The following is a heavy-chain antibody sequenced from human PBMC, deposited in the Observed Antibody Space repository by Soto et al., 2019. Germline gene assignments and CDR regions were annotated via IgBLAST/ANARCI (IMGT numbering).Heavy chain of an antibody. J-gene: IGHJ3*02. CDR3: ARHDSHYDIVTGNPRDDAFDI. CDR2: IDPSDSYT. Sequence: GESLKISCKGSGYSFTSYWISWVRQMPGKGLEWMGRIDPSDSYTNYSPSFQGHVTISADKSISTAYLQWSSLKASDTAMYYCARHDSHYDIVTGNPRDDAFDIWGQGTMVTVSS. CDR1: GYSFTSYW. D-gene: IGHD3-9*01. V-gene: IGHV5-10-1*01.